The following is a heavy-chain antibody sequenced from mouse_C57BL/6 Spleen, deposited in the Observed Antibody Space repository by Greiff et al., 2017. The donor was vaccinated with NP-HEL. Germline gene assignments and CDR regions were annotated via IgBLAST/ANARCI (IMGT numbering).Heavy chain of an antibody. D-gene: IGHD4-1*01. Sequence: EVKVEESGGGLVQPGGSMKLSCVASGFTFSNYWMNWVRQSPEKGLEWVAQIRLKSDNYATHYAESVKGRFTISRDDSKSSVYLQMNNLRAEDTGIYYCTGETGKNDYWGQGTTLTVSS. J-gene: IGHJ2*01. CDR3: TGETGKNDY. CDR2: IRLKSDNYAT. V-gene: IGHV6-3*01. CDR1: GFTFSNYW.